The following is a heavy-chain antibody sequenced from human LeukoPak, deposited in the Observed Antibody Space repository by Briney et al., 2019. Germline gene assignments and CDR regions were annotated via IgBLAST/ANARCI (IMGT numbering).Heavy chain of an antibody. J-gene: IGHJ6*02. CDR1: GFTFSSYA. CDR2: ISYDGSNK. V-gene: IGHV3-30-3*01. Sequence: PGGSLRLSCAASGFTFSSYAMHWVRQAPGKGLEWVAVISYDGSNKYYADSVKGRFTISRDNSKNTLYLQMNSLRAEDTAVYYCAKEGNYDFWSGLSYGMDIWGQGTTVSVSS. D-gene: IGHD3-3*01. CDR3: AKEGNYDFWSGLSYGMDI.